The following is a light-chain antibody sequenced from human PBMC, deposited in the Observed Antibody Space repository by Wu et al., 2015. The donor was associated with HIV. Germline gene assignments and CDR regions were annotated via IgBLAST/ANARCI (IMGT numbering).Light chain of an antibody. CDR2: GTF. CDR1: QSVPTTY. CDR3: QQFDTSPRGFT. J-gene: IGKJ3*01. V-gene: IGKV3-20*01. Sequence: EIVLTQSPGTLSLSPGETATLSCRSSQSVPTTYLAWFQQRAGQPPRLLIYGTFSRATGIPDRFSGSGSGTDFTLTISRLEPEDFAVYYCQQFDTSPRGFTFGPGTRGGYQT.